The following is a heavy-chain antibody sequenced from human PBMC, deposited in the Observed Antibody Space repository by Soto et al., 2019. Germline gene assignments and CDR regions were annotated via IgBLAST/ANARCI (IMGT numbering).Heavy chain of an antibody. CDR2: IYYSGST. Sequence: SETLSLTCTVSGGSISSYYWSWIRQPPGKGLEWIGYIYYSGSTNYNPSLKSRVTISVDTSKNQFSLKLGSVTAADTAVYYCARSSSSGVDWFDPWGQGTLVTVSS. CDR1: GGSISSYY. CDR3: ARSSSSGVDWFDP. J-gene: IGHJ5*02. V-gene: IGHV4-59*01. D-gene: IGHD6-6*01.